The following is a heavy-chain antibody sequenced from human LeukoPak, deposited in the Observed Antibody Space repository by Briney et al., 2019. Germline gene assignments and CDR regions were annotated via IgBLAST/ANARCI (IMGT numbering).Heavy chain of an antibody. D-gene: IGHD1-26*01. CDR1: GYTFTTYA. J-gene: IGHJ4*02. Sequence: ASVKVSCKASGYTFTTYAMHWVRQAPGQRLEWMGWISGGNGNTKYSQKFQGRVTITRDTSASTAYMELSSLRSEDTAVCYCASFVGATINWGQGTLVTVSS. CDR2: ISGGNGNT. CDR3: ASFVGATIN. V-gene: IGHV1-3*01.